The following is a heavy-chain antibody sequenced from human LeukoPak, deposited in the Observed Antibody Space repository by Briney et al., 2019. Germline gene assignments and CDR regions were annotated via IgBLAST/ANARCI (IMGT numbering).Heavy chain of an antibody. CDR1: GFTFSSYS. CDR2: ISSSSSYI. Sequence: SGGSLRLSCAASGFTFSSYSMNWVRQAPGKGLEWVSSISSSSSYIYYADSVKGRFTISRDNAKNSLYLQMNSLRAEDTAVYYCARVTHLTSQRRGYSGYDTSEGDYWGQGALVTVSS. J-gene: IGHJ4*02. V-gene: IGHV3-21*01. CDR3: ARVTHLTSQRRGYSGYDTSEGDY. D-gene: IGHD5-12*01.